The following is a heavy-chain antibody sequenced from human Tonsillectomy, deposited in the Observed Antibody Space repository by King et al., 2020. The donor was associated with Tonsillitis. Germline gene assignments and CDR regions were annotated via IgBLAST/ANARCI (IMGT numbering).Heavy chain of an antibody. CDR3: ARINNDFWSGYADY. CDR1: GFSLSTSGMC. D-gene: IGHD3-3*01. V-gene: IGHV2-70*01. Sequence: VTLKESGPALVKPTQTLTLTCTFSGFSLSTSGMCVSWIRQPPGKALEWLALIDWDDDKYYSTSLKTRLTISKDPSKNQVVLTMTNMDPVDTATYYCARINNDFWSGYADYWGQGTLVTVSS. CDR2: IDWDDDK. J-gene: IGHJ4*02.